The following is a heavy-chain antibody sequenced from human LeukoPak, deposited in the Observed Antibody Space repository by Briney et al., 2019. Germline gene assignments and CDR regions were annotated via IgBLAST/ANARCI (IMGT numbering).Heavy chain of an antibody. V-gene: IGHV3-33*08. J-gene: IGHJ4*02. D-gene: IGHD3-10*01. CDR3: ARVVDYYGSGSYLD. CDR1: GFTFSNAW. Sequence: GGSLRLSCAASGFTFSNAWMSWVRQAPGKGLEWVAVIWYDGSNKYYADSVKGRFTISRDNSKNTLYLQMNSLRAEDTAVYYCARVVDYYGSGSYLDWGQGTLVTVSS. CDR2: IWYDGSNK.